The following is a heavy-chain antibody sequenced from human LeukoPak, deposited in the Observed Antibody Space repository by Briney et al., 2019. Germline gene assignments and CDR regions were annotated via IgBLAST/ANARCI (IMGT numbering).Heavy chain of an antibody. V-gene: IGHV3-23*01. Sequence: PGGSLRLSCAASGFTFSTYSMTWVRQAPGKGLGWVSSIRGTGEGTYYPDSVKGHFTISRDNSKNTLYLQMNSLRAEDTAVYYCATHSTLDPNYYYYMDVWGKGTTVTVSS. CDR2: IRGTGEGT. D-gene: IGHD3/OR15-3a*01. CDR1: GFTFSTYS. CDR3: ATHSTLDPNYYYYMDV. J-gene: IGHJ6*03.